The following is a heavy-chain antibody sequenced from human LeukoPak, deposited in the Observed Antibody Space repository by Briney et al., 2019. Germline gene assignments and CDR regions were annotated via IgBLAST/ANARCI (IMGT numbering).Heavy chain of an antibody. J-gene: IGHJ4*02. Sequence: KTGESLKISCKGSGYSFTNYWIGWVRQMPGKGLEWMGIIYPGDSDTKYSPSFQGQVTISADKSISTAYLLWSSLKASDTAMYYCARRARLTGIVDYWGQGTLVTVSS. CDR1: GYSFTNYW. V-gene: IGHV5-51*01. CDR3: ARRARLTGIVDY. D-gene: IGHD3-10*01. CDR2: IYPGDSDT.